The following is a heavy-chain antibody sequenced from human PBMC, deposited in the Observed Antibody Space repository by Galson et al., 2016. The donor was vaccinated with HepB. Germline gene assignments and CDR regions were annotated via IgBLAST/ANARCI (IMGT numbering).Heavy chain of an antibody. CDR1: GYTFTHYG. CDR2: VSGYNGNT. J-gene: IGHJ4*02. CDR3: ARDNRIEARAFDN. D-gene: IGHD6-6*01. V-gene: IGHV1-18*04. Sequence: SVKVSCKASGYTFTHYGISWVRQAPGQGLEWMGWVSGYNGNTNYAQKLQGRVTMTTDTSTSTGYMELRSLRSDDAAVYYCARDNRIEARAFDNWGQGTLVTVSS.